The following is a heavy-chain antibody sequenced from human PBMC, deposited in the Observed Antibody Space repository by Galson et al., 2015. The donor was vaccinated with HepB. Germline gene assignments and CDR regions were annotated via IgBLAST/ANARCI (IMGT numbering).Heavy chain of an antibody. D-gene: IGHD1-26*01. CDR1: GYTLTELS. Sequence: CKVSGYTLTELSMHWVRQAPGKGLEWMGGFDPEDGETIYAQKFQGRVTMTEDTSTDTAYMELSSLRSEDTAVYYCATSPPGGSYLFDYWGQGTLVTVSS. CDR2: FDPEDGET. CDR3: ATSPPGGSYLFDY. V-gene: IGHV1-24*01. J-gene: IGHJ4*02.